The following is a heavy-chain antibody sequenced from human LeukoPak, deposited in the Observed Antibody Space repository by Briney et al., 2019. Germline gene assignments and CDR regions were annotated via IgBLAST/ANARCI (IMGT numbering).Heavy chain of an antibody. CDR2: ISGSATSI. J-gene: IGHJ4*02. Sequence: GGSLRLSCAASGITVSSNYMSWVRQAPGKGLEWVSSISGSATSIYYADSVKGRFTISRDNAKNSLYLQMHSLRAEDTAIYYCARRFGYWGQGTLVTVSS. V-gene: IGHV3-11*04. CDR3: ARRFGY. CDR1: GITVSSNY.